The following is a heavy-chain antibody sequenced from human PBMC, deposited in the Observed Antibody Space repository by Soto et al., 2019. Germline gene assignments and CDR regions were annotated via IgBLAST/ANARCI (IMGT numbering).Heavy chain of an antibody. V-gene: IGHV1-69*06. CDR1: GGTFSSFA. CDR2: IIPIFATA. CDR3: ARGWETAGTTTPFAY. D-gene: IGHD1-26*01. J-gene: IGHJ4*02. Sequence: SVKVSCKASGGTFSSFAISWVRQAPGQGLEWMGGIIPIFATANYAQKFQGRITITADKSTSTAYMEVRSLRSEDTAVYYCARGWETAGTTTPFAYWGQGTLVTVSP.